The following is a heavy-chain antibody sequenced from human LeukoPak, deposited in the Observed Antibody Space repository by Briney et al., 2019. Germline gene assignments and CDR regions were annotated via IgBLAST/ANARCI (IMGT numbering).Heavy chain of an antibody. CDR2: IYYSGST. CDR3: ARHQAPQQGSYYDSSGYRSAVDY. CDR1: GGSISSSSYY. Sequence: PSETLSLTCTVSGGSISSSSYYWGWIRQPPGKGLEWIGSIYYSGSTYYNPSLKSRVTISVDTSKNQFSLKLSSVTAADTAVYYCARHQAPQQGSYYDSSGYRSAVDYWGQGTLVTVSS. D-gene: IGHD3-22*01. J-gene: IGHJ4*02. V-gene: IGHV4-39*01.